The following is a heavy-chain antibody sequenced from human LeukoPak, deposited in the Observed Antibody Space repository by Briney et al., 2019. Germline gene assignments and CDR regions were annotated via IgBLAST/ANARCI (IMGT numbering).Heavy chain of an antibody. CDR1: GFTFSSYS. CDR3: ARGGAVAPKFNFDY. J-gene: IGHJ4*02. CDR2: ISSSSSYI. V-gene: IGHV3-21*01. Sequence: GGSLRLSCAASGFTFSSYSMNWVRQAPGKGLEWVSSISSSSSYIYYADSVKGRFTISRDNAKNSLYLQMNSLRAEDTAVYYCARGGAVAPKFNFDYWGQGTPVTVSS. D-gene: IGHD6-19*01.